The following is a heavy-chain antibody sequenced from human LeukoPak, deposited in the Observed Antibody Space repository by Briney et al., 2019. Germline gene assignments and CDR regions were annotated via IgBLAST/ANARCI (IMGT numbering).Heavy chain of an antibody. J-gene: IGHJ4*02. Sequence: ASVKVSCKASGYTFTSYYMHWVRQAPGQGLEWMGIINPSGGSTSYAQKFQGRVTMTRDMSTSTVYMELSSLRSEDTAVYYCARGRGSSSFRAYSSYDWEFDYWGQGTLVTVSS. D-gene: IGHD5-12*01. V-gene: IGHV1-46*01. CDR1: GYTFTSYY. CDR3: ARGRGSSSFRAYSSYDWEFDY. CDR2: INPSGGST.